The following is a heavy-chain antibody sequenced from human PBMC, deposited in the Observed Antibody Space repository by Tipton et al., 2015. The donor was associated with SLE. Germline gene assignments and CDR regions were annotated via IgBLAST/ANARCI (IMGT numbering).Heavy chain of an antibody. CDR3: ARLGQTYPDAFDI. J-gene: IGHJ3*02. CDR2: LSNRGGT. Sequence: TLSLTCNVSGGPITGYFWSWVRQPPGERPECLGYLSNRGGTKYNPSLKSRVSISADTSKNLFSLKLKSLIAADTAMYYCARLGQTYPDAFDIWGRGIMVTVSS. V-gene: IGHV4-59*01. D-gene: IGHD3-16*01. CDR1: GGPITGYF.